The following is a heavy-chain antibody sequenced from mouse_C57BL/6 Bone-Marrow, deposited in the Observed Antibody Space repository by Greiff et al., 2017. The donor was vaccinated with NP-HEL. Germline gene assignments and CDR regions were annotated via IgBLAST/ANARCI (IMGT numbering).Heavy chain of an antibody. CDR2: ISNGGGCT. V-gene: IGHV5-12*01. CDR1: GFTFSDYY. J-gene: IGHJ3*01. Sequence: DVQLVESGGGLVQPGGSLKLSCAASGFTFSDYYMYWVRQTPEKRLEWVAYISNGGGCTYYPDTVKGRFTFSRDNAKNTLYLQMSRLKSEDTAMYYCARLNYYGSSITWFAYWGKGTLVTVSA. D-gene: IGHD1-1*01. CDR3: ARLNYYGSSITWFAY.